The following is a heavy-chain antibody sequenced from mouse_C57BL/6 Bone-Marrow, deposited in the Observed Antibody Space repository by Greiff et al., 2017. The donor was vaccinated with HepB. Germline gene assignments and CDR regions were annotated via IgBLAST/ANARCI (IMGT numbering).Heavy chain of an antibody. CDR3: ARLGDDYDDYFDY. CDR2: IDPSDSET. V-gene: IGHV1-52*01. Sequence: QVQLQQPGAELVRPGSSVKLSCKASGYTFTSYWMHWVKQRPIQGLEWIGNIDPSDSETHYNQKFKDKATLTVDKSSSTAYMQLSSLTSEDSAVYYCARLGDDYDDYFDYWGQGTTLTVSS. D-gene: IGHD2-4*01. J-gene: IGHJ2*01. CDR1: GYTFTSYW.